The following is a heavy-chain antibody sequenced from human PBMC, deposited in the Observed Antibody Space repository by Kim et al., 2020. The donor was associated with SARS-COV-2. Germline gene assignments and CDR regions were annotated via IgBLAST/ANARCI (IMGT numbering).Heavy chain of an antibody. V-gene: IGHV4-59*08. Sequence: SETLSLTCTVSGGSISSYYWSWIRQPPGKGLEWIGYIYYSGSTNYNPSHKSRVTISVDTSKNQFSLKLSSVTAADTAVYYCARSTSITIFGVVGYMDVWGKGTPVTVSS. CDR3: ARSTSITIFGVVGYMDV. D-gene: IGHD3-3*01. J-gene: IGHJ6*03. CDR2: IYYSGST. CDR1: GGSISSYY.